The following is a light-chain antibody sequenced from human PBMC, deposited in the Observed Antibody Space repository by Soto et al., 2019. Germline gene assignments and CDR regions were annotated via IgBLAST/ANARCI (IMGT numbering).Light chain of an antibody. CDR1: KLGDKY. CDR3: QAWDSSTAV. CDR2: QDS. Sequence: SYELTQPPSVSVSPGKTASITCSGDKLGDKYACWYQQKPGQSPVLVIYQDSKRPSGIPERFSGSNSGNTATLTISGTQAMDEADYYCQAWDSSTAVFRTGTKLTVL. J-gene: IGLJ1*01. V-gene: IGLV3-1*01.